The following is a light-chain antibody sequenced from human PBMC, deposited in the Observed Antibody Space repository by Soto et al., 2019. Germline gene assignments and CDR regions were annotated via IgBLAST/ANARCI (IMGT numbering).Light chain of an antibody. CDR3: QSYDNFLRVI. CDR1: SSNLGTNYD. CDR2: GNT. Sequence: QSVLTQPPSVSGAPGQNITISCTGSSSNLGTNYDVHWYQRLPETAPKLLIYGNTNRPSGVPDRFSGSKSGTSASLAITGFQAEDEADYYCQSYDNFLRVIFGGGTKLTVL. J-gene: IGLJ2*01. V-gene: IGLV1-40*01.